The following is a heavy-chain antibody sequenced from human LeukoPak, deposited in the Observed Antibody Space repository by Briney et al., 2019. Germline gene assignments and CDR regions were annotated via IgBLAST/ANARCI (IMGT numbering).Heavy chain of an antibody. CDR2: IYSGGST. D-gene: IGHD3-22*01. CDR3: ARGVSSGYYYHY. V-gene: IGHV3-53*01. CDR1: GFTVSSNY. Sequence: GGSLRLSCAASGFTVSSNYMSWVRQAPGKGLDWVSVIYSGGSTYYADSVKGRFTISRDNSKNTLYLQMNSLRAEDTAVYYCARGVSSGYYYHYWGQGTLVTVSS. J-gene: IGHJ4*02.